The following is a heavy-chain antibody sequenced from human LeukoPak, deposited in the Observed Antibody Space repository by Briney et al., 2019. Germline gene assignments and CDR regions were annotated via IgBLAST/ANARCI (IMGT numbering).Heavy chain of an antibody. J-gene: IGHJ6*02. CDR2: INHSGST. CDR3: ARGGTNLTSGGDYILGYYYGMDV. V-gene: IGHV4-34*01. CDR1: GGSFSGYN. Sequence: SETLSLTCAVYGGSFSGYNWSWIRQPPGKGLEWIGEINHSGSTNYNPSLKSRVTISVDTSKNQFSLKLSSVTAADTAVYYCARGGTNLTSGGDYILGYYYGMDVWGQGTTVTVSS. D-gene: IGHD2-21*02.